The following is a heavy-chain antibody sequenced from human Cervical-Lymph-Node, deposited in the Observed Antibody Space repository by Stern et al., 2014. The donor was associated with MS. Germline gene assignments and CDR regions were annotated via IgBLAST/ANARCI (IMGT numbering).Heavy chain of an antibody. D-gene: IGHD2-8*02. CDR2: IYWDDDK. V-gene: IGHV2-5*02. CDR1: GFSLTDGVG. J-gene: IGHJ4*02. CDR3: AKYWRYMVASGTGRYYFEF. Sequence: QVTLRESGPTLVKSAQTLTLTCTFSGFSLTDGVGVGWIRQPPGKALEWLAVIYWDDDKRYSPSLRSRLTVTKDTPKNQVVLTMTNMDPVDTATYYCAKYWRYMVASGTGRYYFEFWGQGSLVAVSS.